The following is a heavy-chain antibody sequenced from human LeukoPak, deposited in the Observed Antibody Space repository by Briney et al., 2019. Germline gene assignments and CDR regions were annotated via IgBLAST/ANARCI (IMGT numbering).Heavy chain of an antibody. J-gene: IGHJ4*02. V-gene: IGHV3-21*01. Sequence: PGGSLRLSCAASGFTFSSYSMNWVRQAPGKGLEWVSSISSSSSYIYYADSVKGRFTISRDNAKNSLYLQMNSLRAEDTAVYYCARDAGFHDYGDFFFDYWGQGTLVTVSS. CDR2: ISSSSSYI. D-gene: IGHD4-17*01. CDR3: ARDAGFHDYGDFFFDY. CDR1: GFTFSSYS.